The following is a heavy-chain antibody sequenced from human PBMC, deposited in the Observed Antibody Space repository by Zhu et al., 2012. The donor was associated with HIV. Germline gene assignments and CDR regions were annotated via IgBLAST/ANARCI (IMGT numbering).Heavy chain of an antibody. CDR1: GGSISRGDYY. CDR2: IYYSGST. J-gene: IGHJ3*02. Sequence: QVQLQESGPGLVKPSQTLSLSCTVSGGSISRGDYYWSWIRQPPGKGLEWIGYIYYSGSTYYNPSLKSRVTISVDTSKNQFSLKLSSVTAADTAVYYCAREEKNYDTSGNAFDIWGQGDKWSPSLQ. CDR3: AREEKNYDTSGNAFDI. D-gene: IGHD3-22*01. V-gene: IGHV4-30-4*08.